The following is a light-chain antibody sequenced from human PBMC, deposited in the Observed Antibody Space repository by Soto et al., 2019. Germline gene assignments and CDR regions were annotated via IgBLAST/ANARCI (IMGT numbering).Light chain of an antibody. V-gene: IGKV1-5*01. Sequence: DIQMTQSPSTLSASVGDRVTITCRASQSISSWLAWYQQKPGKAPKLLIYDASSSESGVPSRFSGSGSGTEFTLTIISLQPDDFETYYCQQYNSYTFGQGTKLEIK. CDR3: QQYNSYT. J-gene: IGKJ2*01. CDR1: QSISSW. CDR2: DAS.